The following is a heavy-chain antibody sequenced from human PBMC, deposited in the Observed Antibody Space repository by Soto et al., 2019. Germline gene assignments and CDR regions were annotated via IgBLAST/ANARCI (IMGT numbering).Heavy chain of an antibody. CDR3: ARDDQDIVVVVAATPRGGAFDI. D-gene: IGHD2-15*01. CDR1: GFTFSSYG. CDR2: IWYDGSNK. Sequence: QVQLVESGGGVVQPGRSLRLSCAASGFTFSSYGMHWVRQAPGKGLEWVAVIWYDGSNKYYADSVKGRFTISRDNSKNTLYRQMNSLRAEDTAVYYCARDDQDIVVVVAATPRGGAFDIWGQGTMVTVSS. J-gene: IGHJ3*02. V-gene: IGHV3-33*01.